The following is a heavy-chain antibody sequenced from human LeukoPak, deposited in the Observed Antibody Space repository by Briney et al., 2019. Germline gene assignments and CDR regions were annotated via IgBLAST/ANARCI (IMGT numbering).Heavy chain of an antibody. CDR3: ARAYSSGWYID. J-gene: IGHJ4*02. CDR2: IYYSGST. Sequence: SETLSLTCTVSGGSISSYYWSWIRQPPGKGLEWIGYIYYSGSTNYNPSLKSRVTISVDTSKNQFSLKLSSVTAADTAVYYCARAYSSGWYIDWGRGTLVTVSS. CDR1: GGSISSYY. V-gene: IGHV4-59*01. D-gene: IGHD6-19*01.